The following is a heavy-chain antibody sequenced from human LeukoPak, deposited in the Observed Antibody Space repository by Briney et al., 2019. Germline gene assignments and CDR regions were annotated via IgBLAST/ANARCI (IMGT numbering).Heavy chain of an antibody. CDR2: IKQDGSEK. J-gene: IGHJ2*01. Sequence: PGGSLRLSCAASGFTFSSYWMSWVRQAPGKGLEWVANIKQDGSEKYDADSVKGRFTISRDNAKNSLYLQMNNLRAEDTAVYYCARDHAPFSTTIDSYWYFDLWGRGTLVTVSS. D-gene: IGHD2/OR15-2a*01. V-gene: IGHV3-7*01. CDR3: ARDHAPFSTTIDSYWYFDL. CDR1: GFTFSSYW.